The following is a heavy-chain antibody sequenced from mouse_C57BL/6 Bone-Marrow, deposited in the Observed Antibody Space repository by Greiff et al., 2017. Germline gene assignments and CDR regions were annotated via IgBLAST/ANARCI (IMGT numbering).Heavy chain of an antibody. Sequence: QVQLQQPGAELVKPGASVKLSCKASGYTFTSYWLQWVKQRPGPGLEWIGEIDPSDSYTNYNQKFKGKATLTVDTSSSTAYMQLSSLTSEDSAVYYGAREGPRWYFDVWGTGTTVTVSS. D-gene: IGHD3-3*01. J-gene: IGHJ1*03. V-gene: IGHV1-50*01. CDR2: IDPSDSYT. CDR1: GYTFTSYW. CDR3: AREGPRWYFDV.